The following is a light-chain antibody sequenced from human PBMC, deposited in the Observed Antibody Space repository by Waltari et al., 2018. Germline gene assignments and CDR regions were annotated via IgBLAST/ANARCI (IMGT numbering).Light chain of an antibody. CDR1: QDINNY. V-gene: IGKV1-33*01. J-gene: IGKJ4*01. CDR2: DAS. Sequence: DIQMTQSPSPLSASVGDRVTITCQASQDINNYLNGYQQKPGKAPKLLIYDASNLETGVTSRFSGSGSGTYFTFTISSLQPEDIATFYCQQYEDLPFTFGGGTKVDIK. CDR3: QQYEDLPFT.